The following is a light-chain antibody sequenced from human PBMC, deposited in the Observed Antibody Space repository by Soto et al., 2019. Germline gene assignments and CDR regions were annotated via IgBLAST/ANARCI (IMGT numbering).Light chain of an antibody. CDR1: QTVRSNY. CDR3: QQYGSSPWT. CDR2: GAS. Sequence: EIVLTQSPGTLSLSPGERATLSCRASQTVRSNYLAWYQQRPGQAPRLLIYGASSRATGIPDRFSGSASGTDFTLTISRLEPEEIAVYYCQQYGSSPWTFGQGTKV. V-gene: IGKV3-20*01. J-gene: IGKJ1*01.